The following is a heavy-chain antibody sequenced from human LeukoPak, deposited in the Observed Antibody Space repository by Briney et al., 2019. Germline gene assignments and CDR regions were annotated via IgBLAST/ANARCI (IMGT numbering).Heavy chain of an antibody. CDR2: IVVGSGNI. V-gene: IGHV1-58*02. J-gene: IGHJ6*02. D-gene: IGHD6-13*01. Sequence: TSVKVSCKASGFTFTSSAMQWVRQARGQRLEWIGWIVVGSGNINYAQKFQERVTITRDMSTSTAYTELSSLRSEDTAVYYCAAGRIAAAGIVGADYYYGMDVWGQGTTVTVSS. CDR1: GFTFTSSA. CDR3: AAGRIAAAGIVGADYYYGMDV.